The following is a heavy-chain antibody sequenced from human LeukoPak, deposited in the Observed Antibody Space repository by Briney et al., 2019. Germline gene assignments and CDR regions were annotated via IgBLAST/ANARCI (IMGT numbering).Heavy chain of an antibody. CDR2: INPSGGST. CDR1: GYTFTIYY. V-gene: IGHV1-46*01. J-gene: IGHJ6*02. D-gene: IGHD2-21*02. Sequence: ASVKVSCKASGYTFTIYYMHWVRQAPGQGLEWMGIINPSGGSTSYAQKFQGRVTMTRDTSTSTVYMELSSLRSEDTAVYYCARDRTPSIVVVTAINLYYYYGMDVWGQGTTVTVSS. CDR3: ARDRTPSIVVVTAINLYYYYGMDV.